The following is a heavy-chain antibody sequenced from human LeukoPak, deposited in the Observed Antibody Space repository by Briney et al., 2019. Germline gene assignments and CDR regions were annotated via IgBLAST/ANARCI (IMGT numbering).Heavy chain of an antibody. Sequence: GGSLRLSCAASGFTFGSYSMNWVRQAPGKGLEWISYFNAIDGAMWYADSVKGRFTISGDNARQSLYLQMDSLRDEDTAVYYCAGDVGYAFDIWGQGTRVTVSS. CDR3: AGDVGYAFDI. D-gene: IGHD5-18*01. CDR2: FNAIDGAM. CDR1: GFTFGSYS. V-gene: IGHV3-48*02. J-gene: IGHJ3*02.